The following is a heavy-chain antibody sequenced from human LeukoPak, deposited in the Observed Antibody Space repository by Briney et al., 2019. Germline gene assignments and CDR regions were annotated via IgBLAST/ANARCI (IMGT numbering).Heavy chain of an antibody. CDR3: ARPIVVVPAALRYYYYGMDV. CDR1: GFTVSSNY. CDR2: IYSGGST. Sequence: GGSLRLSCAASGFTVSSNYMSWVRQAPGKGLEWVSVIYSGGSTYYADSVKGRFTISRDNSKNTLYLQMNSLRAEDTAVYYCARPIVVVPAALRYYYYGMDVWGQGTTVTVSS. D-gene: IGHD2-2*01. J-gene: IGHJ6*02. V-gene: IGHV3-66*04.